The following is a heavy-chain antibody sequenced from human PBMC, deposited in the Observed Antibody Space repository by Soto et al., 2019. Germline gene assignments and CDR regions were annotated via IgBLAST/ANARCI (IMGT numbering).Heavy chain of an antibody. J-gene: IGHJ5*02. Sequence: EVQLVESGGGLVQPGGSLRLSCAASGFTFTNAWMNWVRQAPGKGLEWVGRIKSKTDGGTTDYAAPVKGRFTVSRDDSRSTLYLHMSSLKTDNTAVYYCTTILSWGPGARVTVSS. CDR2: IKSKTDGGTT. CDR3: TTILS. CDR1: GFTFTNAW. V-gene: IGHV3-15*07.